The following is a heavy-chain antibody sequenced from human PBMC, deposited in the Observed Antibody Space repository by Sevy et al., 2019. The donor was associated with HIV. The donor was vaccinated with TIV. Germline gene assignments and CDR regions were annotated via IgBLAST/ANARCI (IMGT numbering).Heavy chain of an antibody. D-gene: IGHD2-2*01. CDR1: GFTFSSYA. Sequence: GGSLRLSCAASGFTFSSYAMSWVRQAPGKGLEWVSAISGSGGSTYDADSVKGRFTISRDNSKNTLYLQMNSLRAEDTAIYYCAKFILVPADKHRNWFVPWGQGTLVTGSS. CDR2: ISGSGGST. CDR3: AKFILVPADKHRNWFVP. J-gene: IGHJ5*02. V-gene: IGHV3-23*01.